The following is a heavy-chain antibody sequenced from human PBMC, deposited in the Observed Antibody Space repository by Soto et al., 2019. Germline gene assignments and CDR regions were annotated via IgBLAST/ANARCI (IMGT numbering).Heavy chain of an antibody. CDR2: INPSGGST. J-gene: IGHJ4*02. D-gene: IGHD6-19*01. V-gene: IGHV1-46*01. CDR1: GYTFTSYY. CDR3: AREPGYSSGWRNRAVNTHPPLPAH. Sequence: GASVKVSCKASGYTFTSYYMHWVRQAPGQGLEWMGIINPSGGSTSYAQKFQGRVTMTRDTSTSTVYMELSSLRSEDTAVYYCAREPGYSSGWRNRAVNTHPPLPAHWGQGTLVTVSS.